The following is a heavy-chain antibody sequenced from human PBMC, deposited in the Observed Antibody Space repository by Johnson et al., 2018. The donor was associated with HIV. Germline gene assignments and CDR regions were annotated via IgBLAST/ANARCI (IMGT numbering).Heavy chain of an antibody. CDR1: GFTFSSYA. V-gene: IGHV3-30-3*01. J-gene: IGHJ3*02. CDR2: ISYDGSNK. CDR3: ARDRVSAFDYDPGAFDI. D-gene: IGHD4-17*01. Sequence: QVQLVESGGGVVQPGRSLRLSCAASGFTFSSYAMHWVRQAPGKGLECVAVISYDGSNKYYADSVKGRFTISRDNSKNTLYRQMNSLRPEDTAGYHCARDRVSAFDYDPGAFDIWGQGTMVTVSS.